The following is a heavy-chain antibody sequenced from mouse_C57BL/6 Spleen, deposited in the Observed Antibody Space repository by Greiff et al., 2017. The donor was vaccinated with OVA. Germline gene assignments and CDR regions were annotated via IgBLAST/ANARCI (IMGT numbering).Heavy chain of an antibody. CDR1: GYTFTDYY. CDR3: ASVYYGSSYGYFDV. CDR2: INPNNGGT. V-gene: IGHV1-26*01. D-gene: IGHD1-1*01. Sequence: EVKLQQSGPELVKPGASVKISCKASGYTFTDYYMNWVKQSHGKSLEWIGDINPNNGGTSYNQKFKGKATLTVDKSSSTAYMELRSLTSEDSAVYYCASVYYGSSYGYFDVWGTGTTVTVSS. J-gene: IGHJ1*03.